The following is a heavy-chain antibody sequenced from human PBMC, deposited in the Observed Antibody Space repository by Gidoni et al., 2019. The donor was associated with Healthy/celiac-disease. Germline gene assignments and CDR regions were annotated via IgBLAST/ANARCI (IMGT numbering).Heavy chain of an antibody. CDR3: ARGLHYYDSSGYPHDY. D-gene: IGHD3-22*01. J-gene: IGHJ4*02. CDR1: GFTFSSYS. CDR2: ISSSSCTI. Sequence: EVQLVESGGGLVQPGGSLRLSCAAAGFTFSSYSMNWVRQSPWKGLGWVYYISSSSCTIYEADSVKGRFTIARDNAKNSLYLQMNSLIAEDTAVYYCARGLHYYDSSGYPHDYWGQGTLVTVSS. V-gene: IGHV3-48*01.